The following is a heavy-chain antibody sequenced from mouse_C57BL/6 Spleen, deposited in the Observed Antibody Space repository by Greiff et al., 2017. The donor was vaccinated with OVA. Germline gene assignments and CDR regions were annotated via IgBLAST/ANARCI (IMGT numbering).Heavy chain of an antibody. J-gene: IGHJ1*03. V-gene: IGHV7-3*01. CDR3: ASLTTVVADWYFDV. Sequence: EVMLVESGGGLVQPGGSLSLSCAASGFTFTDYYMSWVRQPPGKALEWLGFIRNKANGYTTEYSASVKGRFTISRDNSQSILYLQMNALRAEDSATYYCASLTTVVADWYFDVWGTGTTVTVSS. D-gene: IGHD1-1*01. CDR2: IRNKANGYTT. CDR1: GFTFTDYY.